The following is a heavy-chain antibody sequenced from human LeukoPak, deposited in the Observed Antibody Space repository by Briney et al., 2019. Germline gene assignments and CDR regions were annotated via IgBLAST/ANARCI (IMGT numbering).Heavy chain of an antibody. CDR3: ARHRDSPPLDDYDY. CDR1: GGSISSYY. D-gene: IGHD2-21*02. CDR2: IYYSGST. J-gene: IGHJ4*02. Sequence: SEPLTLTCTVSGGSISSYYWSWIRQPPGKGLEWIGYIYYSGSTNYNPSLKSRVTISVDTSKNQFSLKLSSVTAADTAVYYCARHRDSPPLDDYDYWGQGTLVTFST. V-gene: IGHV4-59*08.